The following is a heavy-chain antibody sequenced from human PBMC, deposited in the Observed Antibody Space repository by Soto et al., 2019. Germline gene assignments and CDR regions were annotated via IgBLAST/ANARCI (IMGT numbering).Heavy chain of an antibody. CDR2: IYHSGST. CDR3: ARGSGIPYFDY. V-gene: IGHV4-30-2*01. Sequence: PSETLSLTCAVSGGSISSGGYSWSWILQPPGKGLEWIGYIYHSGSTYYNPSLKSRVTISVDRSKNQFSLKLSSVTAADTAVYYCARGSGIPYFDYWGQGALVTVS. CDR1: GGSISSGGYS. J-gene: IGHJ4*02. D-gene: IGHD3-10*01.